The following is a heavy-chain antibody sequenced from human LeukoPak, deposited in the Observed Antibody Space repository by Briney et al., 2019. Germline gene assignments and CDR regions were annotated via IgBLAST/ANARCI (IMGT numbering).Heavy chain of an antibody. V-gene: IGHV3-30*02. CDR1: GFIFSTYG. Sequence: GGSLRLSCAASGFIFSTYGMHWVRQAPGKGLEWVAYIEDDGSNKYYADSVKGRFTTSRDNSKNTMYLQMNSLRAEDTAVYYCAKDVRESSGLGPDYWGQGTLVTVSS. CDR2: IEDDGSNK. CDR3: AKDVRESSGLGPDY. D-gene: IGHD3-22*01. J-gene: IGHJ4*02.